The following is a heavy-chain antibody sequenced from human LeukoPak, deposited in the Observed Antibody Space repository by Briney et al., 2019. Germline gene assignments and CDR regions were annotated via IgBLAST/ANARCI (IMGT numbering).Heavy chain of an antibody. CDR2: ISSKGGST. CDR1: GLTFSSYA. CDR3: VTWYNWIAILFDY. V-gene: IGHV3-64D*06. Sequence: GGSLRLSCSASGLTFSSYAMHCVREAPGKGVEYVSAISSKGGSTYYADSVKGRFTISRDNSKNTLYLQMSSLRAEDTAVYYCVTWYNWIAILFDYWGQGTLVTVSS. D-gene: IGHD1-20*01. J-gene: IGHJ4*02.